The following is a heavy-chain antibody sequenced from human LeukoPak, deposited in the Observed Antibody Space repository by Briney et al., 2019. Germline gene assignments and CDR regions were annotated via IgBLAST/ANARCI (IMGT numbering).Heavy chain of an antibody. CDR3: ARGAGYNYPYYFDY. CDR2: ISADSNTI. V-gene: IGHV3-48*01. J-gene: IGHJ4*02. D-gene: IGHD5-24*01. CDR1: GFTFSIYS. Sequence: SGGSLRLSCAASGFTFSIYSMNWVRQAPGEGLEWLSYISADSNTIYYADSVKGRFTISRDNSKNTLYLQMNSLRAEDTAVYYCARGAGYNYPYYFDYWGQGTLVTVSS.